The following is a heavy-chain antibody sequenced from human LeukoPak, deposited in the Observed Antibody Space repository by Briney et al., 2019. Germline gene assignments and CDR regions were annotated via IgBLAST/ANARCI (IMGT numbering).Heavy chain of an antibody. CDR1: GYSFTSYW. CDR3: ARRSGWYSGLNWFDP. J-gene: IGHJ5*02. V-gene: IGHV5-51*01. Sequence: GESLQISCKGSGYSFTSYWIGWGRQMPGKGLEWMGIIYPGDSDTRYSPSFQSQVTISADKSIRTAYLQWSSLKASDTAMYYCARRSGWYSGLNWFDPWGQGTLVTVSS. CDR2: IYPGDSDT. D-gene: IGHD6-19*01.